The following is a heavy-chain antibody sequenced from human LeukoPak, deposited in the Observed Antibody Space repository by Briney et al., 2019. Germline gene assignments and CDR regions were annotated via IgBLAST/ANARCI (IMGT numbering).Heavy chain of an antibody. Sequence: ASVKVSCKASGGTFSSYAISWVRQAPGQGLEWMGGIIPIFGTANYAQKFQGRVTITADESTTTAYMELSGLRSEDTAVYYCAREMGDREFYFDYWGQGTLVTVSS. J-gene: IGHJ4*02. D-gene: IGHD3-10*01. CDR3: AREMGDREFYFDY. V-gene: IGHV1-69*13. CDR1: GGTFSSYA. CDR2: IIPIFGTA.